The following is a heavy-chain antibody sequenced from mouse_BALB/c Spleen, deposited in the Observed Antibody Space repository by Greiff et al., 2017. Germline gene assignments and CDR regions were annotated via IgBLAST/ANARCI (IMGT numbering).Heavy chain of an antibody. D-gene: IGHD2-4*01. CDR3: ARHEGDYDGSWFAY. CDR2: ISSGGSYT. V-gene: IGHV5-9-3*01. CDR1: GFTFSSYA. Sequence: EVQVVESGGGLVKPGGSLKLSCAASGFTFSSYAMSWVRQTPEKRLEWVATISSGGSYTYYPDSVKGRFTISRDNAKNTLYLQMSSLRSEDTAMYYCARHEGDYDGSWFAYWGQGTLVTVSA. J-gene: IGHJ3*01.